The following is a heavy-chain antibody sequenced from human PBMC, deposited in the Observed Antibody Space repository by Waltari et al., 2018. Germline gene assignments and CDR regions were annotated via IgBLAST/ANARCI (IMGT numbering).Heavy chain of an antibody. Sequence: EVQLVESGGYLTQSGGSLSLSCSASSFNFSSYYMNWVRQAPGKGLEWVSILYHAGNTYYADSVKGRFTFSRDNSKNTLYLQMNSLRAEDTAVYYCARGNTKYGMDVWGQGTTVTVSS. J-gene: IGHJ6*02. CDR3: ARGNTKYGMDV. D-gene: IGHD3-10*01. CDR1: SFNFSSYY. V-gene: IGHV3-53*01. CDR2: LYHAGNT.